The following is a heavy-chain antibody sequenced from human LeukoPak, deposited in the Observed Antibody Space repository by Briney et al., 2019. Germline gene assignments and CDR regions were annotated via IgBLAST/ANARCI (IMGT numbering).Heavy chain of an antibody. V-gene: IGHV3-53*01. CDR3: ARVDTVSGILV. CDR1: EFTVSNSY. J-gene: IGHJ4*02. Sequence: GGSLRLSCAASEFTVSNSYMTWVRQAPGKGLEWVSVIYEGGGRYYGDSVKGRFTISKDNFENTVYLQMNSLRADDTAVYYCARVDTVSGILVWGQGTLVTVSS. D-gene: IGHD5-18*01. CDR2: IYEGGGR.